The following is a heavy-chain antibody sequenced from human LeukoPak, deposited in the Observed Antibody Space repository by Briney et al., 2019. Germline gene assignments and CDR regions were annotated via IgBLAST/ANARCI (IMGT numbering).Heavy chain of an antibody. CDR1: GFTFSSYS. V-gene: IGHV3-48*04. J-gene: IGHJ3*02. CDR2: ISSSSSTI. D-gene: IGHD2-2*01. CDR3: AREGVPAAFDI. Sequence: PGGSLRLSCAASGFTFSSYSMNWVRQAPGKGLEWVSYISSSSSTIYYADSVKGRFTISRDNAKNSLYLQMNSLRAEDTAVYYCAREGVPAAFDIWGQGTMVTVSS.